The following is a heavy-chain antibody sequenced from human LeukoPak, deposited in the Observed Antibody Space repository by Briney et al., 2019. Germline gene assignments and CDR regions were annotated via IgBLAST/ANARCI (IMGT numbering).Heavy chain of an antibody. D-gene: IGHD6-13*01. CDR1: GGSISSYY. Sequence: SETLSLTCTVSGGSISSYYWSWIRQPPGKALEWIGYVYNSGRTTYNPALGSRVTISLDRSKNQLSLKLTSVTAADTAVYYCARTSYSGSWYFFDQWGQGTLATVSA. J-gene: IGHJ4*02. V-gene: IGHV4-59*08. CDR3: ARTSYSGSWYFFDQ. CDR2: VYNSGRT.